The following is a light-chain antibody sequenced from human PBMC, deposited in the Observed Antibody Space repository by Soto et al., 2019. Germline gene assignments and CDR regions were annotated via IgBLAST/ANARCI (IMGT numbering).Light chain of an antibody. CDR2: AAS. J-gene: IGKJ1*01. Sequence: DIQMTQSPSSLSASVGDRHTITCRASQSISSYLNWYQQKQGKXHKXXIYAASSLQSGVPSRFSGSGYGTDVNLTISSLQTEDVATYYCQQSYSTLGTFGQGTKGDTK. CDR1: QSISSY. V-gene: IGKV1-39*01. CDR3: QQSYSTLGT.